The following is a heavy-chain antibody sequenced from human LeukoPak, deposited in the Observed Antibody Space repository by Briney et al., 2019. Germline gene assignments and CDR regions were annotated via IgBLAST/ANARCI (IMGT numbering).Heavy chain of an antibody. CDR1: GGSFSGYY. Sequence: KPSETLSLTCAVYGGSFSGYYWSWIRQPPGKGLEWIGEINHSGSTNYNPSLKSRVTISVDTSKNQFSLKLSSVTAADTAVYYCARVKRFQGMLDYWGQGTLVTVSS. V-gene: IGHV4-34*01. CDR2: INHSGST. CDR3: ARVKRFQGMLDY. J-gene: IGHJ4*02. D-gene: IGHD3-3*01.